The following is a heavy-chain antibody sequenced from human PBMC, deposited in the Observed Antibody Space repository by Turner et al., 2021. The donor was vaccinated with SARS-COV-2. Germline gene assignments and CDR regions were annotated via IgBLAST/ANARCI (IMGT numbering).Heavy chain of an antibody. Sequence: QVQLVESGGGVVQPGRFLRLSCAASGFTFSSYGMHWVRPAPGKGLERVEVIWYEGSNKYYADSGKGRFTITRENSKNTLYLQMNSLRAEDTAVYYCARDGGYSGYAYFDYWGQGTLVTVSS. D-gene: IGHD5-12*01. V-gene: IGHV3-33*01. CDR3: ARDGGYSGYAYFDY. CDR1: GFTFSSYG. J-gene: IGHJ4*02. CDR2: IWYEGSNK.